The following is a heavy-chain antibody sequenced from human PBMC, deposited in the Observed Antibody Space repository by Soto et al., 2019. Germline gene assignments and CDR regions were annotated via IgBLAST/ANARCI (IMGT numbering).Heavy chain of an antibody. CDR2: IHYSGST. CDR1: GGSISGYY. J-gene: IGHJ4*02. D-gene: IGHD3-22*01. CDR3: ARLLYDSRGYYYFDY. Sequence: TLSLTCTVSGGSISGYYWGWIRQPPGKGLEWIGTIHYSGSTYDNPYLKSRVIMSVDTSKNQFSLRLSSATAADTAVYYCARLLYDSRGYYYFDYWGQGTQVTVSS. V-gene: IGHV4-39*01.